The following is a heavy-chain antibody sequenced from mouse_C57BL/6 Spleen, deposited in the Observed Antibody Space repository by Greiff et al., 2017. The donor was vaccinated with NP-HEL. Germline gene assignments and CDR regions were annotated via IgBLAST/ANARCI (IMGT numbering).Heavy chain of an antibody. V-gene: IGHV1-26*01. J-gene: IGHJ2*01. Sequence: VQLQQSGPELVKPGASVKISCKASGYTFTDYYMNWVKQSHGKSLEWIGDINPNNGGTSYNQKFKGKATLTVDKSSSTAYMELRSLTSEDSAVYYCARRRYRDYWGQGTTLTVSS. CDR3: ARRRYRDY. CDR1: GYTFTDYY. D-gene: IGHD1-1*01. CDR2: INPNNGGT.